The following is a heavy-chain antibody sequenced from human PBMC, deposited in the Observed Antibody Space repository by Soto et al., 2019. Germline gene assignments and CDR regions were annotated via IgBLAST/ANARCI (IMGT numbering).Heavy chain of an antibody. Sequence: ASVKVSCKASGYTFTSYAMHWVLQAPGQRLERMGWINAGNGNTKYSQKFQGRVTITRDTSASTAYMELSSLRSEDTAVYYCARSKETLLFLSLGYWGQGTLVTVSS. D-gene: IGHD2-15*01. J-gene: IGHJ4*02. CDR1: GYTFTSYA. V-gene: IGHV1-3*01. CDR3: ARSKETLLFLSLGY. CDR2: INAGNGNT.